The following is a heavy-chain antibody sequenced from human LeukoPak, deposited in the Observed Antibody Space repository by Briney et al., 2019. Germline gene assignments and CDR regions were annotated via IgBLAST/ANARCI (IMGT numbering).Heavy chain of an antibody. J-gene: IGHJ4*02. CDR1: GYTFTSYA. Sequence: GASVKVSCKASGYTFTSYAISWVRQAPGQGLEWLGWISASNGNRNHAHNVQGRVTVTTDTYTSTVYMELRSLRSDDTAVYYCARAEPGDYDFWSGLDYWGQGTLVTVSS. V-gene: IGHV1-18*01. CDR3: ARAEPGDYDFWSGLDY. CDR2: ISASNGNR. D-gene: IGHD3-3*01.